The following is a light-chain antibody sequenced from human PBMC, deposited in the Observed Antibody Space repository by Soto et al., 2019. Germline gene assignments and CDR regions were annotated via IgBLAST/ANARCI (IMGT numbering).Light chain of an antibody. Sequence: EIVLTQSPDILSLSPGERATLSCRASQSVRSYLAWYQQKPGQAPRLLIYGASNRATGIPDRFSGSGSGTDFTLTISRLEPEDFAVYYCQQYGSSGTFGQGTKVDI. CDR3: QQYGSSGT. V-gene: IGKV3-20*01. J-gene: IGKJ1*01. CDR1: QSVRSY. CDR2: GAS.